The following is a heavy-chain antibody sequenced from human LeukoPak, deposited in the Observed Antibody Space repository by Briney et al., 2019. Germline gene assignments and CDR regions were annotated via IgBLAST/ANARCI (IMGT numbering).Heavy chain of an antibody. J-gene: IGHJ4*02. D-gene: IGHD4/OR15-4a*01. CDR3: ARDQRYLVLSLFDY. CDR1: GFTFSSYA. Sequence: PGGSLRLSCAASGFTFSSYAMSWVRQAPVKGLEWVSAISGSGGSTYYADSVKGRFTISRDNSKNTLYLQMNSLRPEDTAVYYCARDQRYLVLSLFDYWGQGTLVTVSS. CDR2: ISGSGGST. V-gene: IGHV3-23*01.